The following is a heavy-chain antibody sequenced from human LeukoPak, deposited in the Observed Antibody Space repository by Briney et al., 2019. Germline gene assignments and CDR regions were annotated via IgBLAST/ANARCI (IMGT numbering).Heavy chain of an antibody. J-gene: IGHJ4*02. CDR3: ARDRYGGYFDY. D-gene: IGHD4-23*01. Sequence: SETLSLTRTVSGGSISSGGYYWSWIRQHPGKGLEWIGYIYYSGSTYYNPSLKSRVTISVDTSKNQFSLKLSSVTAADTAVYYCARDRYGGYFDYWGQGTLVTVSS. CDR2: IYYSGST. CDR1: GGSISSGGYY. V-gene: IGHV4-31*03.